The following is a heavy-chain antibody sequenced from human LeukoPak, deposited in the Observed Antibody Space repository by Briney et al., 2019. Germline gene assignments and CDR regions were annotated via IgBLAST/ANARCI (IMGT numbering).Heavy chain of an antibody. J-gene: IGHJ4*02. Sequence: SETLSLTCAVYGGSFSGYYWSWIRQPPGKGLEWIGYIYYSGYTNYNPSLKSRVTISVDTSKNQFSLKLSSVTAADTAVYYCARDLTYCTNGVCKTAFDYWGQGTLVTVSS. CDR3: ARDLTYCTNGVCKTAFDY. CDR2: IYYSGYT. D-gene: IGHD2-8*01. V-gene: IGHV4-59*12. CDR1: GGSFSGYY.